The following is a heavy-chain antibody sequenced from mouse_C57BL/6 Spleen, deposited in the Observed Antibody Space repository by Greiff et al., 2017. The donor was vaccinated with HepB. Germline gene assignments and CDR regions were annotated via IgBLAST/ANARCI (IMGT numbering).Heavy chain of an antibody. D-gene: IGHD2-3*01. CDR3: ARMILYDGYFDY. CDR1: GYTFTSYW. Sequence: QVQLQQPGAELVKPGASVKLSCKASGYTFTSYWMQWVNQRPGQGLEWIGEIDPSDSYTNYNQKFKGKATLTVDTSSSTAYMQLSSLTSEDSAVYYCARMILYDGYFDYWGQGTTLTVSS. CDR2: IDPSDSYT. V-gene: IGHV1-50*01. J-gene: IGHJ2*01.